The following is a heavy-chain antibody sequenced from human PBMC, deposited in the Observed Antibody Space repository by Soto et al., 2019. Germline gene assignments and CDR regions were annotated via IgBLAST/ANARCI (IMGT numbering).Heavy chain of an antibody. V-gene: IGHV3-30-3*01. Sequence: QVQLVESGGGVVQPGRSLRLSCAASGFTFSSYAMHWVLQAPGKGLEWVAVISYDGSNKYYADSVKGRFTISRDNSKNTLYLQMNSLRAEYTAVYYCARDPVETAMGGSDAFDIWGQGTRVTASS. J-gene: IGHJ3*02. D-gene: IGHD5-18*01. CDR3: ARDPVETAMGGSDAFDI. CDR1: GFTFSSYA. CDR2: ISYDGSNK.